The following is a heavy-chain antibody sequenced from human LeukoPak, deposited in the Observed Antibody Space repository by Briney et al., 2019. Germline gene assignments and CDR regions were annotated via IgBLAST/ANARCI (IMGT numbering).Heavy chain of an antibody. CDR1: GFTFSSYG. CDR3: TADIPGGTYPTDY. J-gene: IGHJ4*02. CDR2: ILSDGSKE. Sequence: GGSLRLSCAASGFTFSSYGMHWVRQAPGKGLEWVAVILSDGSKEFYTDSVKGRFTISRDNSKNSLYLQMNSLKTEDTAMYYCTADIPGGTYPTDYWGQGTLVTVSS. V-gene: IGHV3-33*01. D-gene: IGHD1-26*01.